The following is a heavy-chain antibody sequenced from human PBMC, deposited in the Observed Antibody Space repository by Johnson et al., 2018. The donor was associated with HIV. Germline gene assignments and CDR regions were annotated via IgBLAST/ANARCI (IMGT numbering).Heavy chain of an antibody. D-gene: IGHD1-26*01. V-gene: IGHV3-66*02. CDR2: IFSVGDV. J-gene: IGHJ3*02. Sequence: MLLVESGGGLVQPGGSLRLSCAASGITVGTNYMSWVRQAPGKGLEWVSVIFSVGDVYYADSVKGRFTISRDNSKNMVYLQMNSLRPEDTAVYYCAREGAWEVRPGAFDIWVQGTTVTVSS. CDR3: AREGAWEVRPGAFDI. CDR1: GITVGTNY.